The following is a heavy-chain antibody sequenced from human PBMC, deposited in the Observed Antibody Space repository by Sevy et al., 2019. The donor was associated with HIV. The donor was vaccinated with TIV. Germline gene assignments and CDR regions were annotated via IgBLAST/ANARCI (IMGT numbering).Heavy chain of an antibody. CDR3: ARGGYYYDNAAYYAPDS. V-gene: IGHV3-33*01. CDR1: GFTFSNYA. J-gene: IGHJ4*02. CDR2: IWSDGCFE. D-gene: IGHD3-22*01. Sequence: GGSLRLSCAATGFTFSNYAMHWVRQTPGKGLEWVAIIWSDGCFENHGDSVKGRFTISRDNSKNTLYLQMNNVRVEDTAVYYCARGGYYYDNAAYYAPDSWGQGTLVTVSS.